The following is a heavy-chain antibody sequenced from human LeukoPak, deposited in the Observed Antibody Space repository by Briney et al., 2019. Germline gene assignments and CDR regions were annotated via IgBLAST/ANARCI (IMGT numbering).Heavy chain of an antibody. J-gene: IGHJ4*02. D-gene: IGHD2-21*01. CDR1: GYTFTGYY. V-gene: IGHV1-2*02. CDR3: ARDHSRGG. Sequence: ASVKVSCKASGYTFTGYYIHWVRQAPGQGLEWMGWIYPNSGGTNYAQKFQDRVTMTRDTSITTAYMELSSLRSEDTAVYYCARDHSRGGWGQGTLVTVSS. CDR2: IYPNSGGT.